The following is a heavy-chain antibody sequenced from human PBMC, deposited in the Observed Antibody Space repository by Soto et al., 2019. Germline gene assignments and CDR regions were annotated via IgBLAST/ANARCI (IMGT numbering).Heavy chain of an antibody. J-gene: IGHJ3*02. CDR1: GFTFTNYC. CDR2: VDADGSGT. CDR3: TTTFEK. Sequence: GGSLRLSCSASGFTFTNYCMHWVRQVPGKGLIWVARVDADGSGTSYADSVKGRFSTSRDNAKSTVYLQMNSLRVEDTAIYYCTTTFEKWGQGTTVTVSS. V-gene: IGHV3-74*01.